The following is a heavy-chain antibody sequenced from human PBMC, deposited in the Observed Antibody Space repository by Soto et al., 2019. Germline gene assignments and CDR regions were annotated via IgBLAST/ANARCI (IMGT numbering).Heavy chain of an antibody. CDR2: ISFDGTKK. V-gene: IGHV3-30-3*01. CDR1: GFTFNIYA. D-gene: IGHD4-17*01. Sequence: GGSLRLSCAASGFTFNIYALHWVRQALAKDLEWVAVISFDGTKKYYSDSVKGRFTISRDNLKNTLYLQMNNLRVEDAALYFCAREDDYGYRYINYGLDVWGQGTTVTVSS. CDR3: AREDDYGYRYINYGLDV. J-gene: IGHJ6*02.